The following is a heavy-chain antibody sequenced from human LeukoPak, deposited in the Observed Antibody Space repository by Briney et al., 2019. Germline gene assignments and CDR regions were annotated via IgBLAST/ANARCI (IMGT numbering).Heavy chain of an antibody. CDR1: GITFDTYA. CDR3: AKCTYSGYDPTHDY. V-gene: IGHV3-23*01. Sequence: GGSLRLSCAASGITFDTYAVSWVRRAPGKGLEWVSTISGSGITTYYADSVKGRLTISRDKSKNTVYLQMNSLRADDTAVYYCAKCTYSGYDPTHDYWGQGTLVTVSS. J-gene: IGHJ4*02. D-gene: IGHD5-12*01. CDR2: ISGSGITT.